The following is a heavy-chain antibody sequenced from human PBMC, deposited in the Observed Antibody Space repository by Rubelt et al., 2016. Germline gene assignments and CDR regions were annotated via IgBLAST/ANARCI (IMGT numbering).Heavy chain of an antibody. Sequence: NWNGGSTGYADSVKGRFTISRDNAKNSLYLQMNSLRAEDTAVYYCATAVVVVAALDYWGQGTLVTVSS. V-gene: IGHV3-20*03. D-gene: IGHD2-15*01. CDR2: NWNGGST. CDR3: ATAVVVVAALDY. J-gene: IGHJ4*02.